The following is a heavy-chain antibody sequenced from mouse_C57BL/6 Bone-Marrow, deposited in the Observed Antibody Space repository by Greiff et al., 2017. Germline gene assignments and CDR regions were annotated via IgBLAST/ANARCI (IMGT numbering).Heavy chain of an antibody. D-gene: IGHD2-4*01. J-gene: IGHJ4*01. V-gene: IGHV1-19*01. Sequence: EVQLQESGPVLVKPGASVKMSCKASGYTFTDYYMNWVKQSHGKSLEWIGVINPYNGGTSYNQKFKGKATLTVDKSSSTAYMELNSLTSEDSAVYYCARLRLRAGYYAMDYWGQGTSVTVSS. CDR1: GYTFTDYY. CDR3: ARLRLRAGYYAMDY. CDR2: INPYNGGT.